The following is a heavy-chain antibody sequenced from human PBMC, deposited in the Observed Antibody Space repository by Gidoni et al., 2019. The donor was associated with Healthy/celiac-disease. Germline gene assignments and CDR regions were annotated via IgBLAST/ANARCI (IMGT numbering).Heavy chain of an antibody. Sequence: QLQLQESGPGLVKPPETLSRTCTVSGGSIRRSSYYWGWIRQHPGKGLEWIGSIYYSGSTYYNPSLKSRVTISVDTSKNQFSLKLSSVTAADTAVYYCARQPPRWVTTTYAFDIWGQGTMVTVSS. D-gene: IGHD4-17*01. J-gene: IGHJ3*02. CDR2: IYYSGST. CDR1: GGSIRRSSYY. V-gene: IGHV4-39*01. CDR3: ARQPPRWVTTTYAFDI.